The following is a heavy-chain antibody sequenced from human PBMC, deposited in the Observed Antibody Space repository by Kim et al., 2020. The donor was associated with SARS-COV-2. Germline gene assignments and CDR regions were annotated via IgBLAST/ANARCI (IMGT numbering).Heavy chain of an antibody. CDR2: IILILGIA. J-gene: IGHJ4*02. Sequence: SVKVSCKASGGTFSSYAISWVRQAPGQGLEWMGRIILILGIANYAQKFQGRVTITADKSTSTAYMELSSLRSEDTAVYYCASRGIADDYWGQGTLVTVS. CDR3: ASRGIADDY. CDR1: GGTFSSYA. D-gene: IGHD6-13*01. V-gene: IGHV1-69*04.